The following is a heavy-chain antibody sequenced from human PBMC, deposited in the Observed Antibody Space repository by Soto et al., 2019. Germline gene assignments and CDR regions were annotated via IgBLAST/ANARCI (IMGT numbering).Heavy chain of an antibody. J-gene: IGHJ4*02. D-gene: IGHD6-6*01. V-gene: IGHV4-59*08. CDR2: IYYSGST. CDR3: ARHFEYSSSSYDY. CDR1: GGSISSYY. Sequence: PSETLSLTCTVSGGSISSYYWSWIRQPPGKGLEWIGYIYYSGSTNYNPSLKSRVTISVDTSKNQFSLKLSSVTAADTAVYYCARHFEYSSSSYDYWGQGTLVPVSS.